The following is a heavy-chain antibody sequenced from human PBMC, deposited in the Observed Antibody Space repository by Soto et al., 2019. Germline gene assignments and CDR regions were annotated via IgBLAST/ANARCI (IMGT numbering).Heavy chain of an antibody. CDR2: IKSKTDGGT. CDR3: TTDSYSSIRIVRFDY. J-gene: IGHJ4*01. CDR1: GFTFTNAW. Sequence: GSLRLSCAASGFTFTNAWINWVRQAPGKGLEWVGRIKSKTDGGTDYAEPVKGRFAISRDDSNNMVYLQMNSLRTEDTAVYYCTTDSYSSIRIVRFDYWGHGTLVTGSS. V-gene: IGHV3-15*07. D-gene: IGHD2-2*01.